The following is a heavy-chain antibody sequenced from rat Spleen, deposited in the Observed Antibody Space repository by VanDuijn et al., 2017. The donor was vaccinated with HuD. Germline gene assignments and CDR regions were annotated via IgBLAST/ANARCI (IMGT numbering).Heavy chain of an antibody. V-gene: IGHV3-1*01. CDR3: ARWDYSSYPDY. CDR1: GYSINSIY. J-gene: IGHJ2*01. Sequence: EVQLQESGPGLVKPSQSLSLTCSVTGYSINSIYWGWIRKFPGNQMEWMGYISYSGSTTYTPSLKSRISITRDTSKNQLFLQLNSVTTEDTATYYCARWDYSSYPDYWGQGVMVTVSS. CDR2: ISYSGST. D-gene: IGHD1-8*01.